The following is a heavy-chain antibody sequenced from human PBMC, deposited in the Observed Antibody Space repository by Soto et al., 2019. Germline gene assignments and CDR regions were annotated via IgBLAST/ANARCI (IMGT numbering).Heavy chain of an antibody. J-gene: IGHJ4*02. CDR3: AGYCSSTSCYDTFDY. CDR2: ISESGST. V-gene: IGHV4-59*01. Sequence: SETLSLTCTVSGDSISGFYWSWIRQPPGKGLEWIGYISESGSTNYIPSLKSRVTISVDTSKNQFSLKLSSVTAADTAVYYCAGYCSSTSCYDTFDYWGQGTLVTSP. D-gene: IGHD2-2*01. CDR1: GDSISGFY.